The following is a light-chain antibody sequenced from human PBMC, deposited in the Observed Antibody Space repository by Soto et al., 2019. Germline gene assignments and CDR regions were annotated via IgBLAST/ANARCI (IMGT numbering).Light chain of an antibody. CDR1: SSNIGTNT. V-gene: IGLV1-44*01. CDR3: TAWDGSLDGRV. Sequence: QSVLTQPPSASGTPGQRVTISCSGSSSNIGTNTVNWYRQLPGTAPKLLIYRTNQRPSGIPDRFSGSKSGTSASLDISGLQSEDEADYYCTAWDGSLDGRVFGGGTKVTVL. J-gene: IGLJ3*02. CDR2: RTN.